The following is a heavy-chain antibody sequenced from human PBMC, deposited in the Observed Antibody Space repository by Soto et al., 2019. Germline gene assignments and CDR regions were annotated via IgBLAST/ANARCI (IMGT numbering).Heavy chain of an antibody. CDR2: TSYTGKT. V-gene: IGHV4-59*01. CDR1: GGSITSYH. Sequence: SETLSLPCSVSGGSITSYHCSWIRQFPGKGLEWIAYTSYTGKTNYNPSLQSRVTISIDTSKNQLSLKMTSMTAADTPVHDCARNMYGRVTRSFDPWGKGPLVTVSS. CDR3: ARNMYGRVTRSFDP. D-gene: IGHD2-8*01. J-gene: IGHJ5*02.